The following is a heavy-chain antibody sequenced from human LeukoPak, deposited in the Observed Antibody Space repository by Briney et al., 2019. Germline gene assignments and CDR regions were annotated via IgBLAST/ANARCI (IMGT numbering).Heavy chain of an antibody. D-gene: IGHD3-22*01. CDR1: GFTFSSYA. J-gene: IGHJ5*02. CDR2: LRGNGGST. Sequence: GGSLRLSCAASGFTFSSYAMNWVHQAPGKGLEWVSGLRGNGGSTYYADSVKDRFTTSRDNSKNTLFLQMDSLRVEDTAVYYCAKVPTSYYDSSGYPKGWFNTWGQGTLVTVSS. V-gene: IGHV3-23*01. CDR3: AKVPTSYYDSSGYPKGWFNT.